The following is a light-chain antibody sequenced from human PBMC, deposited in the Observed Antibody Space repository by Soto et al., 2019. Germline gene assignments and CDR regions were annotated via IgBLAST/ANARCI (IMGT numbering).Light chain of an antibody. Sequence: QSVLTQPASVSGSPGQSITISCTGTSSDVGGYDYVSWYQLHPGKAPKLMVFEVSNRPSGVSYRFSGSKSGNTASLTISGXQAEDEADYFCSSYSISTAYLFGTGTKVTV. V-gene: IGLV2-14*01. CDR1: SSDVGGYDY. CDR2: EVS. CDR3: SSYSISTAYL. J-gene: IGLJ1*01.